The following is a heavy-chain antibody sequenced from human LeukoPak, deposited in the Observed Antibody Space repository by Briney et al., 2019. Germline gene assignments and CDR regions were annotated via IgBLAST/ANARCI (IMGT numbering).Heavy chain of an antibody. CDR2: IPYDGSNK. J-gene: IGHJ4*02. CDR1: GFTFSSYG. Sequence: GRSLRLSCAASGFTFSSYGMHWVRQAPGKGLEWVAVIPYDGSNKNYADSVKGRFTPSRDNSKNTLYLEMNSLRVDDTAVYYCVKDRAAAGWGYFDYWGQGTLVTVSS. V-gene: IGHV3-30*18. D-gene: IGHD6-13*01. CDR3: VKDRAAAGWGYFDY.